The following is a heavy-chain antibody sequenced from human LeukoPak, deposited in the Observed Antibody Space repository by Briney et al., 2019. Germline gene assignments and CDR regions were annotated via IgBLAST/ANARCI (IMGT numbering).Heavy chain of an antibody. CDR2: ISAYNGNT. CDR3: ARDRAFIAVAGTLYFDY. D-gene: IGHD6-19*01. J-gene: IGHJ4*02. Sequence: GASVKVSCKASGYTFTSYGISWVRQAPGQGLEWMGWISAYNGNTNYAQKLQGRVTMTTDTSTSTAYMELRSLRSDDTAVYYCARDRAFIAVAGTLYFDYWGQGTLVTVSS. CDR1: GYTFTSYG. V-gene: IGHV1-18*01.